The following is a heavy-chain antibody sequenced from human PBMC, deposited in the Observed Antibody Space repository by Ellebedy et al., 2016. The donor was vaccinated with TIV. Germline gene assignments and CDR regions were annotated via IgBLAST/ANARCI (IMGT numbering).Heavy chain of an antibody. CDR2: IHYTGST. Sequence: MPSETLSLTCTVSGGSISPSTYYWGWIRQTPGKGLEWIGTIHYTGSTYYNPSLKSRVTVSVDTSKNQFSLELSSVTAADTAVYYCARLCTRGTNSAYWGQGTLVTVSS. D-gene: IGHD2-8*01. CDR3: ARLCTRGTNSAY. J-gene: IGHJ4*02. CDR1: GGSISPSTYY. V-gene: IGHV4-39*01.